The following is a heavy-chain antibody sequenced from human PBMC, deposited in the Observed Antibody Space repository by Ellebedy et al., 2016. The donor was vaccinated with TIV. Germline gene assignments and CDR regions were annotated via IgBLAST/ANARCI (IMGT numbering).Heavy chain of an antibody. V-gene: IGHV3-23*01. Sequence: GESLKISCAASGFTFSSYGMSWVRQAPGKGLEWVSAVNSRSTTTYYADSVKGRFTISRDNSKNTLYLQMNSLRAEDTAIYYCARGTIVPAAPFDPWGQGTLVTVFS. D-gene: IGHD2-2*01. CDR3: ARGTIVPAAPFDP. CDR2: VNSRSTTT. J-gene: IGHJ5*02. CDR1: GFTFSSYG.